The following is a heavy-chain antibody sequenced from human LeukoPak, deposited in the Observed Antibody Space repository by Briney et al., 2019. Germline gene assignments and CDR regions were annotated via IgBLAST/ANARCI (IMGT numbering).Heavy chain of an antibody. D-gene: IGHD2-2*01. CDR1: GGTFRSYV. Sequence: SVKVSCKASGGTFRSYVFSWVRQAPGQGLEWMGGIVPLFDSTNYAQQFQGRVTITADESTSTVFMDLSSLTYEDTAVYYCAEALYYCGSTSCYYYYYMDVWGNGTTVTVSS. CDR3: AEALYYCGSTSCYYYYYMDV. V-gene: IGHV1-69*13. CDR2: IVPLFDST. J-gene: IGHJ6*03.